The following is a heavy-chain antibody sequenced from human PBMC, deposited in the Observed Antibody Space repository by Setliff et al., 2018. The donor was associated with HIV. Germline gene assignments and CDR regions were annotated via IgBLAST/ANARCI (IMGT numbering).Heavy chain of an antibody. D-gene: IGHD1-1*01. J-gene: IGHJ3*02. V-gene: IGHV1-18*01. CDR2: ISASSDNT. Sequence: ASVKVSRKASGYTFTTYGFNWVRQAPGQGLEWMGWISASSDNTNYAQKFQGRVTLTTDTSTNTVYMELKSLRSDDTAVYFCARGQLDRHLRSDVPFDIWGQGTMVTVSS. CDR3: ARGQLDRHLRSDVPFDI. CDR1: GYTFTTYG.